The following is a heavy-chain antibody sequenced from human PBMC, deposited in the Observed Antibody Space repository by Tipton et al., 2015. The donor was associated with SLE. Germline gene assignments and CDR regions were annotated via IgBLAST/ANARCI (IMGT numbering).Heavy chain of an antibody. D-gene: IGHD2-15*01. V-gene: IGHV5-51*03. CDR3: ARPQGYWSGGSCSLYWYFDR. Sequence: QLVQSGAEVKKPGESLKISCKGSGYNFTNYWIAWVRQMPGKGLEWMGIIYPGDSDTRYSPSFQGQVTISADKSTSTAYLQWSSLKASDTAMYYCARPQGYWSGGSCSLYWYFDRWGRGALVTVSS. CDR2: IYPGDSDT. CDR1: GYNFTNYW. J-gene: IGHJ2*01.